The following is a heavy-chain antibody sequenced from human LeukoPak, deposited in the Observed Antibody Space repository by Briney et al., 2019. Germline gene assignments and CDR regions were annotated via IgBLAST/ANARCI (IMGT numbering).Heavy chain of an antibody. V-gene: IGHV3-21*01. D-gene: IGHD6-13*01. Sequence: GGSLRLSCAASGFTFSSYSMNWVRQAPGKGLEWVSSISSSSSYIYYADSVKGRFTISRDNAKNSLYLQMNSLRAEDTAVYYCARTRNSSSWYARYYFDYWGQGTLVTVSS. CDR2: ISSSSSYI. CDR3: ARTRNSSSWYARYYFDY. J-gene: IGHJ4*02. CDR1: GFTFSSYS.